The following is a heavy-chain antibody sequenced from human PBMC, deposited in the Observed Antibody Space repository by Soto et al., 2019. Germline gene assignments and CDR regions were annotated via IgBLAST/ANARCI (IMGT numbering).Heavy chain of an antibody. Sequence: SETLSLTCTVSGDSISSYYWSWIRQPPGKGLEWIGYIYFSGTTNYNPSLKSRVTISLDTSKKHFSLKLNSMTAADTAVYYCAPHTLDTGMPSGYWGQGTLVTVSS. V-gene: IGHV4-59*08. CDR3: APHTLDTGMPSGY. D-gene: IGHD5-18*01. J-gene: IGHJ4*02. CDR2: IYFSGTT. CDR1: GDSISSYY.